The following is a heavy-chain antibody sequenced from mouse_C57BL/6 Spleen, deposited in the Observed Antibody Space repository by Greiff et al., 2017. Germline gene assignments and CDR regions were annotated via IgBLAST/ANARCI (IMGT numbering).Heavy chain of an antibody. CDR3: ARWDTTVGGYFDV. Sequence: QVQLQQSGAELVRPGSSVKLSCKASGYTFTSYWMHWVKQRPIQGLEWIGNIDPSDSETHYNQKFKDKATLTVDKSSSTAYMQLSSLTSEDSAVYYCARWDTTVGGYFDVWGTGTTVTVSS. J-gene: IGHJ1*03. D-gene: IGHD1-1*01. CDR1: GYTFTSYW. V-gene: IGHV1-52*01. CDR2: IDPSDSET.